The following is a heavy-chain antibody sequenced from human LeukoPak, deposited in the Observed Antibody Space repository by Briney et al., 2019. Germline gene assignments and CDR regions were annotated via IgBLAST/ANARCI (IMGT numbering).Heavy chain of an antibody. V-gene: IGHV3-7*03. CDR2: IKQDGSEK. J-gene: IGHJ3*02. Sequence: GGSLRLSCAASGFTFSSYWMHWARQAPGKGLEWVANIKQDGSEKYYVDSVKGRFTISRDNAKNSLYLQMNSLRAEDTAVYHCVKSAGKDGYRDVFDIWGQGTVVTVSS. D-gene: IGHD5-24*01. CDR3: VKSAGKDGYRDVFDI. CDR1: GFTFSSYW.